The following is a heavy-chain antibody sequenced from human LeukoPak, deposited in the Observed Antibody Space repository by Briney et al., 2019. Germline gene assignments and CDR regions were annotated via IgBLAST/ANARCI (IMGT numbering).Heavy chain of an antibody. Sequence: SETLSLTCTVSGGSISSSSYSWGWIPQPPGKGLEWIGSIYYSGSTYYNPSLKSRVTISVDTSKNQFSLKLSSVTAADTAVYYCARHLSSSWYFDYWGQGTLVTVSS. CDR3: ARHLSSSWYFDY. V-gene: IGHV4-39*01. J-gene: IGHJ4*02. CDR1: GGSISSSSYS. D-gene: IGHD6-13*01. CDR2: IYYSGST.